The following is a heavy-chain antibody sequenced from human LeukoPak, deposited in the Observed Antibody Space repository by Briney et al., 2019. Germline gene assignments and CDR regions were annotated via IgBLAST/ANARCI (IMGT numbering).Heavy chain of an antibody. CDR3: ARVPTYYYDSSGYDDY. CDR1: GYTFTGYY. Sequence: ASVKVSCKASGYTFTGYYMHWVRQAPGQGLEWMGWINPNSGGTNYAQKFQGRVTITADKSTSTAYMELSSLRSEDTAVYYCARVPTYYYDSSGYDDYWGQGTLVTVSS. J-gene: IGHJ4*02. D-gene: IGHD3-22*01. CDR2: INPNSGGT. V-gene: IGHV1-2*02.